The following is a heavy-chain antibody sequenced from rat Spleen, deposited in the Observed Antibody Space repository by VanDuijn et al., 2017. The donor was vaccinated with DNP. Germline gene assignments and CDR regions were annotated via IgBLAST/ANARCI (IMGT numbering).Heavy chain of an antibody. CDR1: GFTFNGYW. CDR3: VRELGAGAY. V-gene: IGHV5-58*01. J-gene: IGHJ3*01. D-gene: IGHD5-1*01. Sequence: EVQLVETGGGLVQPGKSLKLSCVASGFTFNGYWMFWIRQAPGKGLEWVASINTDGGSTYYPGSVKGRFTISRDNAKSTLYLQMDSLRSDDTATYYCVRELGAGAYWGQGTLVTVSS. CDR2: INTDGGST.